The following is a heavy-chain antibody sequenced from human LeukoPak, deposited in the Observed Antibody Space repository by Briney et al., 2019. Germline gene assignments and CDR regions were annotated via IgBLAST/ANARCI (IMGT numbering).Heavy chain of an antibody. V-gene: IGHV3-21*01. D-gene: IGHD2-21*01. CDR3: ARDPRPSGVSAFDV. J-gene: IGHJ3*01. CDR2: ISSSSSFI. CDR1: GFTFSNYY. Sequence: PGGSLRLSCEASGFTFSNYYMTWVRQASGKGLEWVSCISSSSSFISYLDSVKGRFTISRDNARNSLFLEMYSLRAEDTAVYFCARDPRPSGVSAFDVWGQGTMVTVSS.